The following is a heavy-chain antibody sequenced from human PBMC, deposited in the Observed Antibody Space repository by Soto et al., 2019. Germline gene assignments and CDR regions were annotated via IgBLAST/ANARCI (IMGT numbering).Heavy chain of an antibody. CDR3: TRDSPLWFGELSRYYYYYGMDV. J-gene: IGHJ6*02. V-gene: IGHV4-59*01. CDR1: GGSISSYY. D-gene: IGHD3-10*01. Sequence: PSETLSLTCTVSGGSISSYYWSWIRQPPGKGLEWIGYIYYSGSTNYNPSLKSRVTISVDTSKNQFSLKLSSVTAADTAVYYCTRDSPLWFGELSRYYYYYGMDVWGQGTTVTVSS. CDR2: IYYSGST.